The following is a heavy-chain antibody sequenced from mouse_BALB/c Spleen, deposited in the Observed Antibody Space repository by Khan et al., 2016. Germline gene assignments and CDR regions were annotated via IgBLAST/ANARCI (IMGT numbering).Heavy chain of an antibody. Sequence: EVQLQESGPDLVKPSQSLSLTCTVTGYSITSIYSWHWIRQFPGNKLEWMDYIHSSGSTNYNPSLKSRISITRDTSKNQFFLQLTSVTIEDTATYYCTRGDYFGNSWYFDVWGAGTTVTVSS. J-gene: IGHJ1*01. CDR3: TRGDYFGNSWYFDV. D-gene: IGHD1-1*01. CDR1: GYSITSIYS. CDR2: IHSSGST. V-gene: IGHV3-1*02.